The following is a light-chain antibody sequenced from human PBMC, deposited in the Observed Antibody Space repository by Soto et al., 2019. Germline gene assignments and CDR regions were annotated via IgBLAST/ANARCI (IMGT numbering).Light chain of an antibody. V-gene: IGKV3-15*01. Sequence: EIVMTQSPATLSVSPGESATLSCRASQSVNSNLVWYQHKPGQAPRLLIYGASTRATGIPARFSGSGSGTEFTLTISSLQSEDFAVYYCQQYNNWPRTLGQGTKVDIK. CDR3: QQYNNWPRT. CDR1: QSVNSN. CDR2: GAS. J-gene: IGKJ1*01.